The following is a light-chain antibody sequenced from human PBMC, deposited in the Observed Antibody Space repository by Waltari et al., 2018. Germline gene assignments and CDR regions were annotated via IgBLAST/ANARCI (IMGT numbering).Light chain of an antibody. J-gene: IGLJ1*01. CDR1: SNDVGGYNS. CDR3: SSYTSIIPPFL. CDR2: DVS. V-gene: IGLV2-14*01. Sequence: QSALTQPASVSGSPGQSVTIFCAGTSNDVGGYNSVSWYQEHPGQVPRVIIYDVSDRPSGVSDRFSGSKSGNTASLTISGLQPEDEADYYCSSYTSIIPPFLFGTGTKVTVL.